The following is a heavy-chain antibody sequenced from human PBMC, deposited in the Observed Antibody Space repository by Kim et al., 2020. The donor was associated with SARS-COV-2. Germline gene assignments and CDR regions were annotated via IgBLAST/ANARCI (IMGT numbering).Heavy chain of an antibody. V-gene: IGHV1-69*04. CDR2: IIPILGIA. CDR3: ARARGEGYYYYGMDV. J-gene: IGHJ6*02. D-gene: IGHD3-16*01. Sequence: SVKVSCKASGGTFSSYAISWVRQAPGQGLEWMGRIIPILGIANYAQKFQGRVTITADKSTSTAYMELSSLRSEDMAVYYCARARGEGYYYYGMDVWGQGTTVTVSS. CDR1: GGTFSSYA.